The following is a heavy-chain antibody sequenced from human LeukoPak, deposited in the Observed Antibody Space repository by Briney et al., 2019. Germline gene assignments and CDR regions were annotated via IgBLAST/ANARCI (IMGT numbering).Heavy chain of an antibody. D-gene: IGHD3-3*01. V-gene: IGHV3-30*02. Sequence: GGSLRLSCAASGVTFSSYGMHWVRQAPGKGLEGVAFIRYDGSNKYYADSVKGRFTISRDNSTNTLYLQVNSLRAEDTAVYYCAKPTPRITIFGVVPDYYMDVWGKGTTVTVSS. CDR1: GVTFSSYG. J-gene: IGHJ6*03. CDR3: AKPTPRITIFGVVPDYYMDV. CDR2: IRYDGSNK.